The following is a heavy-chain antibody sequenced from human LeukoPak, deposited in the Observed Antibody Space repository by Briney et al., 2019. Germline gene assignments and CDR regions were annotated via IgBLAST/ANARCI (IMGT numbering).Heavy chain of an antibody. D-gene: IGHD4-17*01. CDR3: ARGYGDYVVDY. Sequence: SETLSLTCTVSGGSISSYYWSWIRQPPGKGLEWIGYIYYSGSTNYNPSLESRVTISVDTSKNQFSLKLSSVTAADTAVYYCARGYGDYVVDYWGQGTLVTVSS. CDR2: IYYSGST. CDR1: GGSISSYY. J-gene: IGHJ4*02. V-gene: IGHV4-59*01.